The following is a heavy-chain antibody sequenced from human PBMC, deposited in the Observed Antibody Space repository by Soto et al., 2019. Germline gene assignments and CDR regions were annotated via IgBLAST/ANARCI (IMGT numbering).Heavy chain of an antibody. Sequence: QVQLVESGGGVVQPGRSVRLSCTAFGFTFTNDGMHWVRQAPGKGLEWVAVTSYDGNDKYYAESVKGRFTISRDNSKNQLYLQMNSLRTEDTADYHCVKGRGRAVGRGDLGQYFDPWGQGTLVTVSS. D-gene: IGHD1-26*01. J-gene: IGHJ4*02. CDR2: TSYDGNDK. CDR3: VKGRGRAVGRGDLGQYFDP. V-gene: IGHV3-30*18. CDR1: GFTFTNDG.